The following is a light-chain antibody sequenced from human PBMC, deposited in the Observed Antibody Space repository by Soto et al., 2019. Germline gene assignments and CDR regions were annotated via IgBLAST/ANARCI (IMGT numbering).Light chain of an antibody. V-gene: IGKV1-5*01. CDR2: DVS. J-gene: IGKJ4*01. Sequence: DIQMTQSPSTLSASVGDRVTITCRASQTLRTWLAWYQQKPGKAPKLLIYDVSILQSGVPSRFSGSGSGTEFTPTISSLQPDDFATYYCQQYNGYPLTFGGGTKVEFK. CDR1: QTLRTW. CDR3: QQYNGYPLT.